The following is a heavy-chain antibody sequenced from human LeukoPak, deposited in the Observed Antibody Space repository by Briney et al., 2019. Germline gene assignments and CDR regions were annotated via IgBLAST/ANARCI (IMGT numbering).Heavy chain of an antibody. V-gene: IGHV3-64D*09. CDR2: ISDSGGST. D-gene: IGHD2-15*01. CDR3: VRGYSFGPYGMDV. CDR1: GFPFSSYA. Sequence: GGSLRLSCSASGFPFSSYAMEWVRQAAGEGLEYVLAISDSGGSTYYADSVKGRFTISRDNSKNTLYLQMSSLRAEDTAVYFCVRGYSFGPYGMDVWGQGTTVTVSS. J-gene: IGHJ6*02.